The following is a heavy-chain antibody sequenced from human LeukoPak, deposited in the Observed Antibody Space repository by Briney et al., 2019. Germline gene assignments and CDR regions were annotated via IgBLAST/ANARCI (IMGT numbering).Heavy chain of an antibody. Sequence: GASVKVSCKASGGTFSSYAISWVRQAPGQGLEWMGGIIPILGTANYAQKFQGRVTITADESTSTAYMELSSLRSEDTAVYYCARRRIEMATKKILYYYYYGMDVWGQGTTVTVSS. V-gene: IGHV1-69*13. J-gene: IGHJ6*02. CDR3: ARRRIEMATKKILYYYYYGMDV. CDR2: IIPILGTA. D-gene: IGHD5-24*01. CDR1: GGTFSSYA.